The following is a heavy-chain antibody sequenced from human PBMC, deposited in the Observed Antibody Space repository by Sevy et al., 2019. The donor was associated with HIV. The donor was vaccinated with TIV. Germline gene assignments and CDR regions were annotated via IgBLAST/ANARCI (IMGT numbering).Heavy chain of an antibody. CDR2: IYYNGNT. J-gene: IGHJ4*02. Sequence: SETLSLTCTVSGGSITSLYWGWIRQPPGKGLEWIANIYYNGNTNYNPSLKSRVTISLDTSKNQFSLRLSSVPAADTAIYYRAGENAWGRGYSWGQGTLVTVSS. V-gene: IGHV4-59*08. CDR3: AGENAWGRGYS. D-gene: IGHD1-26*01. CDR1: GGSITSLY.